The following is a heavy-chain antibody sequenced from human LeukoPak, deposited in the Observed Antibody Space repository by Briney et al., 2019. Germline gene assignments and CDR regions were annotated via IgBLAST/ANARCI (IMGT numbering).Heavy chain of an antibody. CDR1: GGSFSGYY. Sequence: NPSETLSLTCVVYGGSFSGYYWSWIRQPPGKGLEWIGEINHSGSTNYNPSLKSRVTISVDTSKNQFSLKLSSVTAADTAVYYCARGSFPMVRGEQTEPYFDYWGQGTLVTVSS. V-gene: IGHV4-34*01. J-gene: IGHJ4*02. CDR2: INHSGST. CDR3: ARGSFPMVRGEQTEPYFDY. D-gene: IGHD3-10*01.